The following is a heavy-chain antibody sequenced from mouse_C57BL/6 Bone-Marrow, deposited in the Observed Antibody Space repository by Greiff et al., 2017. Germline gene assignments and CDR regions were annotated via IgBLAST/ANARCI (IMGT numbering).Heavy chain of an antibody. D-gene: IGHD2-3*01. CDR3: AILDGYYEAY. CDR2: FNPGSGGT. Sequence: VQLQQSGAELVRPGTSVKVSCKASGYAFTNYLIEWVKQRPGQGLEWIGVFNPGSGGTNYNEKFKGKATLTADKSSSTAYMQLSSLTSEDSEVSFCAILDGYYEAYWGQGTLVTVSA. J-gene: IGHJ3*01. V-gene: IGHV1-54*01. CDR1: GYAFTNYL.